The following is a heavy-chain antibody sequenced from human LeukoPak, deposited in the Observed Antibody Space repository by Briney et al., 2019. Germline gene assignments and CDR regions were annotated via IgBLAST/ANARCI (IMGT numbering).Heavy chain of an antibody. D-gene: IGHD6-13*01. Sequence: ASVKVSCKASGYTFTSYYMHWVRQAPGQGLEWMGIINPSGGSTSYAQKFQGRVTMTRDTSTSTVYMELSSLRSEDTAVYYCARDGRGYSSPYYFDYWGQGTLVTVSS. J-gene: IGHJ4*02. V-gene: IGHV1-46*01. CDR1: GYTFTSYY. CDR2: INPSGGST. CDR3: ARDGRGYSSPYYFDY.